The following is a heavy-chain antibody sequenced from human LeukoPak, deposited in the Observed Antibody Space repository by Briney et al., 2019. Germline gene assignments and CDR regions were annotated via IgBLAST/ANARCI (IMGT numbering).Heavy chain of an antibody. CDR1: GFTFSSYA. CDR3: ARDGQDYGDYFWYFDY. Sequence: GRSLRLSCAASGFTFSSYAMHWVRQAPGKGLEWVAVISYDGSNKYYADSVKGRFTISRDNSKNTLYLQMNSLRAEDTAVYYCARDGQDYGDYFWYFDYWGQGTLVTVSS. CDR2: ISYDGSNK. J-gene: IGHJ4*02. D-gene: IGHD4-17*01. V-gene: IGHV3-30-3*01.